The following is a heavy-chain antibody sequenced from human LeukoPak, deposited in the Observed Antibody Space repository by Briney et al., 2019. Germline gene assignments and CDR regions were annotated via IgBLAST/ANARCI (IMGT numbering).Heavy chain of an antibody. CDR2: INPNSGGT. CDR1: GYTFTGYY. J-gene: IGHJ4*02. CDR3: ARKLVGATSGYDY. D-gene: IGHD1-26*01. Sequence: GASVKVSCKASGYTFTGYYMHWVREAPGQGLEWMGWINPNSGGTNYAQKFQGRVTMTRDTSISTAYMELSRLRSDDPAVYYCARKLVGATSGYDYWGQGTLVTVSS. V-gene: IGHV1-2*02.